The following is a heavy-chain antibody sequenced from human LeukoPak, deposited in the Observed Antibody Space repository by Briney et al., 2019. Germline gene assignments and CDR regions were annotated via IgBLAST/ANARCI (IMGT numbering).Heavy chain of an antibody. J-gene: IGHJ3*02. V-gene: IGHV4-59*01. D-gene: IGHD6-19*01. Sequence: SETLSLTCTVSGGSISSYYWSWIRQPPGKGLKWIGYIYYSGSTNYNPSLKSRVTISVDTSKNQFSLKLSSVTAADTAVYYCARLAVAVAGGDAFDIWGQGTMVTVSS. CDR1: GGSISSYY. CDR2: IYYSGST. CDR3: ARLAVAVAGGDAFDI.